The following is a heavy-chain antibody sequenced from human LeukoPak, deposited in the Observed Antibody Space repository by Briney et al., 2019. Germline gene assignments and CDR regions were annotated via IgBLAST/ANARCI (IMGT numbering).Heavy chain of an antibody. CDR1: GGSISSYY. Sequence: PSETLSLTCTVSGGSISSYYWSWIRQPPGKGLEWIGYIYYSGSTNYNPSLKSRVTISVDTSKNQFSLKLSSVTAADTAVYYCARGGGYYDSSGYYGPDYWGQGTLVTVSS. CDR3: ARGGGYYDSSGYYGPDY. J-gene: IGHJ4*02. CDR2: IYYSGST. V-gene: IGHV4-59*01. D-gene: IGHD3-22*01.